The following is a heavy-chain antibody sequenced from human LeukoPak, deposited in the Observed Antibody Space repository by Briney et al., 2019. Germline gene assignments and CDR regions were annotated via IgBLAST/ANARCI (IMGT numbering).Heavy chain of an antibody. D-gene: IGHD6-13*01. CDR2: IWYDGSDK. J-gene: IGHJ4*02. V-gene: IGHV3-33*01. CDR3: AASSWQRPFDN. CDR1: GFTFSNYA. Sequence: PGGSLRLSCAASGFTFSNYAMHWVRQAPGKGLEWVALIWYDGSDKYYADSVKGRFTISRDNPKNTLYLQMNSLRAEDTAVYYCAASSWQRPFDNWGQGTLVTVSS.